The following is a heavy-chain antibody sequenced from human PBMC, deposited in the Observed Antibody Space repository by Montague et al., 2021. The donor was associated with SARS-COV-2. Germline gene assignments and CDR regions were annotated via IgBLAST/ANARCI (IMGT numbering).Heavy chain of an antibody. D-gene: IGHD5/OR15-5a*01. J-gene: IGHJ6*02. CDR1: GFSLSTSGMC. CDR3: ARMTMSTAMDV. Sequence: PALVKPTQTLTLTCTFPGFSLSTSGMCVSWIRQPPGKALEWFARIDWDDDKYYSTSLKTRLTISKDTSKNQVVLTITNMDPVDTATYYCARMTMSTAMDVWGQGTTVTVSS. CDR2: IDWDDDK. V-gene: IGHV2-70*11.